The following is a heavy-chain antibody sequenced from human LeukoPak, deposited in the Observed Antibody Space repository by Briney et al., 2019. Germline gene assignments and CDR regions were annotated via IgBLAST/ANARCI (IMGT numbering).Heavy chain of an antibody. CDR1: GGTLSSYA. CDR3: ARFDPAPPGI. Sequence: SVKVSCKASGGTLSSYAISWVRQAPGQGLEWMGRIIPILGIANYAQKFQGRVTMTRNTSISTAYMELSSLRSEDTAVYYCARFDPAPPGIWGQGTMVTVSS. D-gene: IGHD2-2*01. CDR2: IIPILGIA. V-gene: IGHV1-69*04. J-gene: IGHJ3*02.